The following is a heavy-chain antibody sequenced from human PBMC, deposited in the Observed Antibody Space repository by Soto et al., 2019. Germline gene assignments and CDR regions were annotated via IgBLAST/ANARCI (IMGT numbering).Heavy chain of an antibody. Sequence: EVELLESGGGLVQPEGSLRLSCAASGFTFSTYAMGWVRQAPGKRLEWVSVVSSGGGTHYADSVKGRFTVSRDNSKNTLSLQMNSLRADEKAVYYCAKRRGAGGHLDYWGQGALVPVSS. V-gene: IGHV3-23*01. CDR1: GFTFSTYA. CDR2: VSSGGGT. CDR3: AKRRGAGGHLDY. J-gene: IGHJ4*02. D-gene: IGHD2-15*01.